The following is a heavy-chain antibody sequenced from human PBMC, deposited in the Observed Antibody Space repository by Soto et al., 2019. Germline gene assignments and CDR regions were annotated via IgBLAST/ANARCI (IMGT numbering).Heavy chain of an antibody. CDR3: ARDLLRYSSGWYPFDY. V-gene: IGHV3-33*01. CDR2: IWYDGSNK. Sequence: LRLSCAASGFTFSSYGMHWVRQAPGKGLEWVAVIWYDGSNKYYADSVKGRFTISRDNSKNTLYLQMNSLRAEDTAVYYCARDLLRYSSGWYPFDYWGQGTLVTVSS. J-gene: IGHJ4*02. D-gene: IGHD6-19*01. CDR1: GFTFSSYG.